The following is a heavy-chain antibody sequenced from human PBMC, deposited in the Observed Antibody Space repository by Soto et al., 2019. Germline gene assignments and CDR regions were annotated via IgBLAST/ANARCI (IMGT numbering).Heavy chain of an antibody. CDR1: GGSMSRYY. Sequence: PSETLSLTCTVSGGSMSRYYWNWIRQPPGKGLEWIGYIYYSGSTNYNPSLKSRVTISLDTSKNQFSLKLSSVTAADTAVYYCARDKITGLFDYWGQGTLVTVSS. J-gene: IGHJ4*02. V-gene: IGHV4-59*12. CDR2: IYYSGST. CDR3: ARDKITGLFDY. D-gene: IGHD2-8*02.